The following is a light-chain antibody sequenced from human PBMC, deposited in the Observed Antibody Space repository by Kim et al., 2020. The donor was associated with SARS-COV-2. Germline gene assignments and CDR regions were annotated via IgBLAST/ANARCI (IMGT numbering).Light chain of an antibody. CDR2: GAS. CDR3: QQYGSSPK. V-gene: IGKV3-20*01. CDR1: QSVSSSY. J-gene: IGKJ1*01. Sequence: LSPGERATLSCRASQSVSSSYLAWYQQKPGQAPRLLIYGASSRATGIPDRFSGSGSGTDFTLTISRLEPEDFAVYYCQQYGSSPKFGQGTKVDIK.